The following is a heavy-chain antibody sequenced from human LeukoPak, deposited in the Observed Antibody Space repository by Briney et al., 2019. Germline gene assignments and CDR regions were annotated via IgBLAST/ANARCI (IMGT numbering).Heavy chain of an antibody. J-gene: IGHJ4*02. D-gene: IGHD1-26*01. CDR3: AARSGISPYYIDY. CDR1: GFTFSSFG. CDR2: ISGNGRST. Sequence: GGSLRLSCAASGFTFSSFGMSWVRQVPGKGLEWLSGISGNGRSTYYADSVKGRFTISRDNSRNTLYLQMNSLRAEDTALYYCAARSGISPYYIDYWGQGTLVTVSS. V-gene: IGHV3-23*01.